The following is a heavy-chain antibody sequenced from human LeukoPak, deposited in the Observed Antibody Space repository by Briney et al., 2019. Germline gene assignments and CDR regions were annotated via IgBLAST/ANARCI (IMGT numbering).Heavy chain of an antibody. Sequence: GGSLRLSCAASGFTVSSNYMSWVRQAPGKGLEWVSVIYSGGSAYYADSVKGRFTISRDNSKNTLYLQMNSLRAEDTAVYYCTRDESFYGSGRYYWGQGTLVTVSS. J-gene: IGHJ4*02. D-gene: IGHD3-10*01. CDR2: IYSGGSA. CDR3: TRDESFYGSGRYY. V-gene: IGHV3-53*01. CDR1: GFTVSSNY.